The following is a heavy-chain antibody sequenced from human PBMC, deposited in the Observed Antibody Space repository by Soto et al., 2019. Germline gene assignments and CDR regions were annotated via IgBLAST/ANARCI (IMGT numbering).Heavy chain of an antibody. CDR2: IYYSGST. J-gene: IGHJ6*02. D-gene: IGHD2-2*01. Sequence: QLQLQESGPGLVKPSETLSLTCTVSGGSISSSSYYWGWIRQPPGKGLEWIGSIYYSGSTYYNPSLKSRVPISVDTSKNQFSLKLSSVTAADTAVYYCARGRLVPAARLDYYGMDVWGQGTTVTVSS. CDR3: ARGRLVPAARLDYYGMDV. CDR1: GGSISSSSYY. V-gene: IGHV4-39*01.